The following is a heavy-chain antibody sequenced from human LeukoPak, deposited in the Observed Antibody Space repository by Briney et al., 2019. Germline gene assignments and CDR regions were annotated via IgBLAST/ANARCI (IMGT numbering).Heavy chain of an antibody. Sequence: SVTVSCKASGGAFSSYSISWVRQAPGQGLEWMGEIIPVLRTAKYAQQFQGRVTITTDESTTAAQMELRSLRFEDTAVYYCARASYYSDTSGYFPDNWFDPWGQRTLVTVSS. CDR1: GGAFSSYS. J-gene: IGHJ5*02. D-gene: IGHD3-22*01. V-gene: IGHV1-69*05. CDR3: ARASYYSDTSGYFPDNWFDP. CDR2: IIPVLRTA.